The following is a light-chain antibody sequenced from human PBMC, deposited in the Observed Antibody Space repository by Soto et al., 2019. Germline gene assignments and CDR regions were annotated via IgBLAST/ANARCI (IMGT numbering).Light chain of an antibody. CDR3: QQYNNWPPKQYT. V-gene: IGKV3-15*01. CDR1: QSVSSN. CDR2: GAS. J-gene: IGKJ2*01. Sequence: EIVMTQSPATLSVSPGERATLSCRASQSVSSNLAWYQHKPGHAPRLLIYGASTRATGIPARFSASGSGTEFSLTISSLQSEDFAVYYCQQYNNWPPKQYTFGQGTKLEMK.